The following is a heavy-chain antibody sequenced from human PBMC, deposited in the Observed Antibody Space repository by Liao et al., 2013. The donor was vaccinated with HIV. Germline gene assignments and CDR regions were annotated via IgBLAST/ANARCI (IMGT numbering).Heavy chain of an antibody. D-gene: IGHD4-23*01. CDR1: GGSIRSGDYY. J-gene: IGHJ3*02. Sequence: QVQLQESGPGLVKASQTLSLTCTVSGGSIRSGDYYWSWIRQPPGKGLEWIGCIYYSGSTDYNPSLKSRVTISVDTSKNQFSLKLTSVTAADTAVYFCARPTTVVTPNAFDIWGQGRNGHRLF. CDR2: IYYSGST. CDR3: ARPTTVVTPNAFDI. V-gene: IGHV4-30-4*08.